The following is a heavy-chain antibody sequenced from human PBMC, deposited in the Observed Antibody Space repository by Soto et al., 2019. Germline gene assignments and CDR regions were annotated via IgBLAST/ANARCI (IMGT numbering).Heavy chain of an antibody. CDR2: TYYRSKWYT. D-gene: IGHD1-26*01. CDR3: ARDRRSGTYNYNWFDP. CDR1: VDSVSSNSAA. J-gene: IGHJ5*02. V-gene: IGHV6-1*01. Sequence: SQTLSLTCAISVDSVSSNSAAWNWIRQSPSRGLEWLGRTYYRSKWYTDYAVSVKSRISINPDTSKNQLSLQLDSVTPEDTAVYYCARDRRSGTYNYNWFDPWGQGTLVTVSS.